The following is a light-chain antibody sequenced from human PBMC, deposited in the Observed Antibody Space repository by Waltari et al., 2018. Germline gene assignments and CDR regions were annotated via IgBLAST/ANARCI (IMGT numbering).Light chain of an antibody. CDR1: QSISSY. J-gene: IGKJ2*01. V-gene: IGKV1-39*01. Sequence: DIQMTQSPSSLSASVGDRVTITCRASQSISSYLNWYQQKPGEAPKLLIYAASSLQSGVPSRFSGSGSGTDFTLTISSLQPEDFATYYCQQSYSTPRFGQGTKLEIK. CDR3: QQSYSTPR. CDR2: AAS.